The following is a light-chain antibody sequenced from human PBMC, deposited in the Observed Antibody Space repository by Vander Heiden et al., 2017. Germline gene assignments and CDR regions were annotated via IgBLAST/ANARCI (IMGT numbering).Light chain of an antibody. CDR3: QQDDNHSYT. Sequence: DIQMTQSPSSLSASVGDRVTITCQASQDISNYLNWYQQKPGKAPKLLIYDASNLETGVPSRFSGSGSGTDFTFTISSLQPEDIATYYCQQDDNHSYTFGQWTKLEIK. CDR1: QDISNY. V-gene: IGKV1-33*01. J-gene: IGKJ2*01. CDR2: DAS.